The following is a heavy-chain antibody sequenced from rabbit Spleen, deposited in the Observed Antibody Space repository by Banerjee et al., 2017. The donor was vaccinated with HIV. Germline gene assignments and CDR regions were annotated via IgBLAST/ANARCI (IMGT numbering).Heavy chain of an antibody. CDR3: ARDTGSSFSSYGMAL. CDR2: IAGSSSDFT. V-gene: IGHV1S40*01. CDR1: GFSFSSSDY. J-gene: IGHJ6*01. D-gene: IGHD8-1*01. Sequence: QSLEESGGGLVKPGASLTLNCTASGFSFSSSDYMCWVRQAPGKGLEWISCIAGSSSDFTYSATWARGRFTCSKTSSTTVTLQMTSLTVADTATYFCARDTGSSFSSYGMALWGPGPLVPFS.